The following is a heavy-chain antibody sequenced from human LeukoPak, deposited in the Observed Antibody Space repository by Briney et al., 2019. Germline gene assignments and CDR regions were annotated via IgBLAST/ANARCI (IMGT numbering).Heavy chain of an antibody. CDR1: GLTFSTYW. V-gene: IGHV3-74*01. J-gene: IGHJ6*02. D-gene: IGHD6-19*01. CDR2: INSDGSSP. CDR3: ARWGSSGWYPMDV. Sequence: PGGSLRLSCAASGLTFSTYWMHWVRQAPGKGLVWVSCINSDGSSPSYADSVKGRFTISRDNAKNTVYLQMNSLRAEDTAVYYCARWGSSGWYPMDVWGQGTTATVSS.